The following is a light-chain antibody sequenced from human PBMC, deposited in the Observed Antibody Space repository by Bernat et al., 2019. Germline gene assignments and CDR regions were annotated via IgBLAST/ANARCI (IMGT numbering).Light chain of an antibody. Sequence: SFDLTQPPSVSVSPRQTARITCSGDTLAKQYVNWYQQKPGQAPLQVIYKDIERPSGIPERFSGSNSGTTVTLTISEVQTEDEADYYCQSADNSGTYPVFGGGTQLTVL. CDR2: KDI. V-gene: IGLV3-25*03. CDR1: TLAKQY. CDR3: QSADNSGTYPV. J-gene: IGLJ7*01.